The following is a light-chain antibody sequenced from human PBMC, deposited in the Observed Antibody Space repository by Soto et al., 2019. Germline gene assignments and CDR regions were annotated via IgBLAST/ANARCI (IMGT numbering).Light chain of an antibody. V-gene: IGKV1-5*03. CDR2: KAS. Sequence: DIQMTQSPSTLSASVGDRVTITCRASQSISSWLAWYQQKPGKAPKLLIYKASSLEGGVPSRFSGSGSGTDFTLNISSLQTDDFATYYGQQYHSYSLTFGGGTKVDIK. CDR3: QQYHSYSLT. CDR1: QSISSW. J-gene: IGKJ4*01.